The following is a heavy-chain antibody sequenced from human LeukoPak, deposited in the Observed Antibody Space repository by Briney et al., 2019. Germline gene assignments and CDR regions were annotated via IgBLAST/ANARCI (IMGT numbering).Heavy chain of an antibody. Sequence: SETLSLTCTVSGGSISSGDYYWSWIRQPPGKGLEWIGYIYYSGSTYYNPSLKSRVTISVDTSKNQFSLKLSSVTAADTAVYYCARVADFDWYFDLWGRGPLVTVSS. CDR3: ARVADFDWYFDL. CDR1: GGSISSGDYY. D-gene: IGHD6-19*01. V-gene: IGHV4-30-4*02. CDR2: IYYSGST. J-gene: IGHJ2*01.